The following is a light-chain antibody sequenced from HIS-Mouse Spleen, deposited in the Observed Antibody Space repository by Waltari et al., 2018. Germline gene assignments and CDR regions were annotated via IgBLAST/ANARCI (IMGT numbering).Light chain of an antibody. J-gene: IGLJ3*02. CDR3: CSYAGSSTWV. CDR2: EGS. V-gene: IGLV2-23*01. Sequence: QSVLTQPPSASGTPGQRVTISCTGTSSDVGSYNLVSWYQQHPGKAPKLMIYEGSKPPSGVSNRFSGSKSGNTASLTISGLQAEDEADYYCCSYAGSSTWVFGGGTKLTVL. CDR1: SSDVGSYNL.